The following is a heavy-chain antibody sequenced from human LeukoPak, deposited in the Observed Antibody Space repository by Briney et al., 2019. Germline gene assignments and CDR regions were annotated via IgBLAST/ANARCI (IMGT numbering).Heavy chain of an antibody. V-gene: IGHV1-69*13. D-gene: IGHD1-14*01. Sequence: SVKVSCKASGGTFSSYAISWVRQAPGQGLEWMGGIIPIFGTANYAQKFQGRVTITADESTSTAYMELSSLRSEDTAVYYCARAHNNHDAFDIWGQGTMVTVSS. J-gene: IGHJ3*02. CDR2: IIPIFGTA. CDR3: ARAHNNHDAFDI. CDR1: GGTFSSYA.